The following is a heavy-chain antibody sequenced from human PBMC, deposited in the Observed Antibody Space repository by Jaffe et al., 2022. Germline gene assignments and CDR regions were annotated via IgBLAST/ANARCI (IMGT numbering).Heavy chain of an antibody. CDR2: IRAAAYGATT. Sequence: EVQLVESGGGLVQPGRSLRLSCTASGLHFGDYAMTWVRQAPGKGLEWVGFIRAAAYGATTDYAASVKGRFSISRDDSKSIAYLQADSLKTEDTAVYYCNGRLVRGNDVSDIWGQGTMVVVSS. CDR1: GLHFGDYA. D-gene: IGHD3-9*01. J-gene: IGHJ3*02. V-gene: IGHV3-49*04. CDR3: NGRLVRGNDVSDI.